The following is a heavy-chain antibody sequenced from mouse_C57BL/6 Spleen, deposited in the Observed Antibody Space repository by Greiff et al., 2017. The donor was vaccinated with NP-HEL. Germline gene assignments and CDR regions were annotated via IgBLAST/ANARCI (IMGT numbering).Heavy chain of an antibody. V-gene: IGHV1-62-2*01. CDR3: ARHETAHRVFAY. Sequence: VQLQQSGAELFQPGASVKLSCKASGYTFTEYTIHWVQPRSGPARSWVRGFYPGGGSIKYNEKFKDKATLTADKSSSTVYMELSRLTSEDSAVYFWARHETAHRVFAYWGQGTLVTVSA. J-gene: IGHJ3*01. CDR1: GYTFTEYT. CDR2: FYPGGGSI.